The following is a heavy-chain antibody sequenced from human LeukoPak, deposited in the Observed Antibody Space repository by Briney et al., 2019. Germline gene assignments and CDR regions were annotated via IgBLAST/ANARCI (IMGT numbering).Heavy chain of an antibody. CDR1: GGTFSSYA. V-gene: IGHV1-69*05. CDR2: IIPIFGTA. CDR3: AISSRFLKWSASAGAFDF. D-gene: IGHD3-3*01. J-gene: IGHJ3*01. Sequence: SVKVSCKASGGTFSSYAISWVRQAPGQGLEWMGGIIPIFGTANYAQKFQGRVTITTDESTSTAYMELSSLRSDDTAVYYCAISSRFLKWSASAGAFDFWGQGTMVTVSS.